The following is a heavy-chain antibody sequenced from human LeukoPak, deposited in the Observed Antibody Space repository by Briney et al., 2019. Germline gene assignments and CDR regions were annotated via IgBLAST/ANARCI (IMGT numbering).Heavy chain of an antibody. CDR3: ARGRYCSAAICSGGDSFDI. J-gene: IGHJ3*02. D-gene: IGHD2-2*01. CDR1: GGSINNYY. V-gene: IGHV4-4*07. Sequence: SETLSLTCTVSGGSINNYYWSWIRQPAGKGLEWIGRIYTRGSTNYNPSLKSRVTMSVATSKTQFSLKLSSVPAADTAVSYCARGRYCSAAICSGGDSFDIWGQGTMVSVSS. CDR2: IYTRGST.